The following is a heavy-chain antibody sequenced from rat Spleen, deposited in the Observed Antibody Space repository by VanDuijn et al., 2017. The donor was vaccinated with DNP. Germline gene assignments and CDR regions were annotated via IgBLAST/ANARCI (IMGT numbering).Heavy chain of an antibody. D-gene: IGHD1-7*01. CDR1: GFTFSSFW. CDR3: ATRGYYGYDYGFAY. CDR2: INADGGST. Sequence: EVQLVETGGGLVQPGRSLKLSCVASGFTFSSFWMFWIRQAPGKGLEWVASINADGGSTYYPDSVKGRFTLSRDNAENTVYLQMNSLRSEDTATYYCATRGYYGYDYGFAYWGQGTLVTVSS. J-gene: IGHJ3*01. V-gene: IGHV5-58*01.